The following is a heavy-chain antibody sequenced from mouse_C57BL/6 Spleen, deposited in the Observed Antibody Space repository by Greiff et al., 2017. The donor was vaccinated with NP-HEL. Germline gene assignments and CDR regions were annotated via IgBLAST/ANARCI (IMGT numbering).Heavy chain of an antibody. CDR3: ARSSGNYWYFDV. D-gene: IGHD1-1*01. J-gene: IGHJ1*03. Sequence: QVQLQQPGAELVRPGSSVKLSCKASGYTFTSYWMHWVKQRPIQGLEWIGNIDPSDSETHYNQKFKDKATLTVDKSSSTAYMQLSSLTSEDSAVYYCARSSGNYWYFDVWGTGTTVTVAS. V-gene: IGHV1-52*01. CDR2: IDPSDSET. CDR1: GYTFTSYW.